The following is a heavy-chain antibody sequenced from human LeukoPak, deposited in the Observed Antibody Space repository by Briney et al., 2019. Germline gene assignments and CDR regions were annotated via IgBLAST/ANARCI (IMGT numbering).Heavy chain of an antibody. Sequence: PSETLSLTCTVSGGSISSYYWSWIRQPAGKGLEWIGRIYTSGSTNYNPSLKSRVTMSVDTSKNQFSLKLSSVTAADTAVYSCAGFTFFRGVITFDYWGQGTLVIVSS. D-gene: IGHD3-10*01. CDR3: AGFTFFRGVITFDY. CDR1: GGSISSYY. V-gene: IGHV4-4*07. J-gene: IGHJ4*02. CDR2: IYTSGST.